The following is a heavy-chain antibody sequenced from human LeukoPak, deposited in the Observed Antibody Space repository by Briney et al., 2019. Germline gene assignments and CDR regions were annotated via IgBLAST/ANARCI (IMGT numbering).Heavy chain of an antibody. V-gene: IGHV3-30*04. J-gene: IGHJ4*02. CDR2: ISYDGSNK. Sequence: GGSLRLSCAASGFTFSNYAMNWVRQAPGKVLEWVAVISYDGSNKYYADSVKGRFTISRDNSKNTLYLEMNSLRAEDSAVYYCARGDASSWYFFDYWGRGTLVTVSS. CDR1: GFTFSNYA. CDR3: ARGDASSWYFFDY. D-gene: IGHD6-13*01.